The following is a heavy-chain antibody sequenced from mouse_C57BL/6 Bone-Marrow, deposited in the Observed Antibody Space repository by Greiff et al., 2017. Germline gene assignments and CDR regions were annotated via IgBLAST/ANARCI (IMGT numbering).Heavy chain of an antibody. V-gene: IGHV14-4*01. CDR1: GFNSKDDY. Sequence: VQLQQSRAELVRPGASVKLSCTASGFNSKDDYIHWVKQRPEQGLEWVGWIDPEIGDTEYASKFPGKATITSDTSSNTAYLHLSSLTSEDTAVYYCSSFDGNYFDFWGQGTPLTVAS. CDR3: SSFDGNYFDF. CDR2: IDPEIGDT. D-gene: IGHD2-3*01. J-gene: IGHJ2*01.